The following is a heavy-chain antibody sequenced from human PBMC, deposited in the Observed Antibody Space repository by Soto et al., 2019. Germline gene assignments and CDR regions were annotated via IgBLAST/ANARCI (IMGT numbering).Heavy chain of an antibody. J-gene: IGHJ5*02. V-gene: IGHV4-59*08. CDR3: ARLRQDYDS. CDR1: GGYISSYY. CDR2: IYYSGST. D-gene: IGHD5-12*01. Sequence: PTETLSLTGTVSGGYISSYYWSWIRQPPGKGLEWIGYIYYSGSTNYNPSLKSRVTISVDTSKNQFSLKLSSVTAADTAVYYCARLRQDYDSWGQGTLVTVSS.